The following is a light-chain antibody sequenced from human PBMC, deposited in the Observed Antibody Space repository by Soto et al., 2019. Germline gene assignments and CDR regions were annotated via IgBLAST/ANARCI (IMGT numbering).Light chain of an antibody. J-gene: IGKJ4*01. CDR3: QQTFSTDVT. Sequence: DIHLTQSPSSLSAALGDRVTITCRASQAILTYLNWLQQKAGKAPEVLIYDASGLRSGVPSRFTGSGSETDFTLTITSLQREHAATYFCQQTFSTDVTFGGGTKVDIK. CDR2: DAS. CDR1: QAILTY. V-gene: IGKV1-39*01.